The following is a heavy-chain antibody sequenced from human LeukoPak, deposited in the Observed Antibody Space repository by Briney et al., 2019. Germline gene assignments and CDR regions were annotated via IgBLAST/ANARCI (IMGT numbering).Heavy chain of an antibody. D-gene: IGHD4-17*01. V-gene: IGHV1-2*06. Sequence: ASVKVSCKASGYTFTGYYMHWVRQAPGQGLEWMGRINPNSGGTNYAQKFQGRVTMTRETSIRTAYMELSRRRSDDTAVYYCARDGSGDPYYYYMDVWGKGTTVTVSS. CDR3: ARDGSGDPYYYYMDV. CDR1: GYTFTGYY. CDR2: INPNSGGT. J-gene: IGHJ6*03.